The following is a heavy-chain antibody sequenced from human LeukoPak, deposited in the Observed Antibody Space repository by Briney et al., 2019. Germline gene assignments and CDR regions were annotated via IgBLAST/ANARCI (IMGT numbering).Heavy chain of an antibody. CDR1: GYTFTSYY. CDR3: AVRGYYDSSGDFDY. V-gene: IGHV1-46*01. CDR2: INPSGGST. D-gene: IGHD3-22*01. J-gene: IGHJ4*02. Sequence: GASVEFSCKASGYTFTSYYMHWVRQAPGQGLEWMGIINPSGGSTTYAQKFQGRVTMTRDTSITTAYMELSRLRSDDSAVYYCAVRGYYDSSGDFDYWGQGTLVTVSS.